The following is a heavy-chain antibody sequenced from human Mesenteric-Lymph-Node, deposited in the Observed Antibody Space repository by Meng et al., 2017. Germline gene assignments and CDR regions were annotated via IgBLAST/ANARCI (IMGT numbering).Heavy chain of an antibody. Sequence: GESLRRACAASGFTGSSYWMSWVRQAPGKGLEWVAIIKSDGSENYYVDSVRGRFTISRDNAKNSLYLQMNSLRAEDTAVYYCATDLIFDAFDIWGQGTMVTVSS. CDR1: GFTGSSYW. D-gene: IGHD2/OR15-2a*01. CDR2: IKSDGSEN. J-gene: IGHJ3*02. V-gene: IGHV3-7*01. CDR3: ATDLIFDAFDI.